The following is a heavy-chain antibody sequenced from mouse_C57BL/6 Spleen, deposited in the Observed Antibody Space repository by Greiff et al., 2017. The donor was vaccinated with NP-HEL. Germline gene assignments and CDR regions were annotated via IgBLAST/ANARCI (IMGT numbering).Heavy chain of an antibody. V-gene: IGHV1-26*01. CDR2: INPNNGGT. CDR1: GYTFTDYY. J-gene: IGHJ2*01. Sequence: EVQLQQSGPELVKPGASVKISCKASGYTFTDYYMNWVKQSHGKSLEWIGDINPNNGGTSYNQKFKGKATLTVDKSSSTAYMELRSLTSEDSAVYSCARCVLPRCYIDYWGQGTTLTVSS. CDR3: ARCVLPRCYIDY.